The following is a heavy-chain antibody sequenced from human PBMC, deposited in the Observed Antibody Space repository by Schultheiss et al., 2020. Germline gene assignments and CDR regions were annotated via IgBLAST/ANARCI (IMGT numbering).Heavy chain of an antibody. D-gene: IGHD2-2*01. Sequence: SETLSLTCVVSGGSFSGYYWSWIRQPPGKGLEWIGYIYYSGSTNYNPSLKSRVTISVDTSKNQFSLKLSSVTAADTAVYYCASGSRGVPAATLFYWGQGTLVTVSS. V-gene: IGHV4-59*12. CDR3: ASGSRGVPAATLFY. CDR2: IYYSGST. CDR1: GGSFSGYY. J-gene: IGHJ4*02.